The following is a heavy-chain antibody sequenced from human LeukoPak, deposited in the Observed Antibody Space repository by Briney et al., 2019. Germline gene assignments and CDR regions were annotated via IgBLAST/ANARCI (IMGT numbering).Heavy chain of an antibody. V-gene: IGHV3-23*01. Sequence: GGSLRLSCAASGFTFSSYGMSWVRQAPGKGLEWVSAISGSGGSTYYADSVKGRFTISRDNSKNTLYLQMNSLRAEDTAVYYCAKGSSGYSYGYSDYWGQGTLVTVSS. CDR1: GFTFSSYG. CDR3: AKGSSGYSYGYSDY. J-gene: IGHJ4*02. CDR2: ISGSGGST. D-gene: IGHD5-18*01.